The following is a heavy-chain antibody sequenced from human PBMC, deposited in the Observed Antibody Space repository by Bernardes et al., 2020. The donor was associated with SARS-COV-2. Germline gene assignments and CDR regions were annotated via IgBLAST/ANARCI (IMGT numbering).Heavy chain of an antibody. CDR2: ISSSSSFK. V-gene: IGHV3-21*01. J-gene: IGHJ4*02. Sequence: GGSLRLSCAASGFPFSSYTMNWVRQAPGKGLEWVSSISSSSSFKYYGDSVRGRFTISRDNAKNSLYLQMNSLRAEDTGVYYCASDPGDLGYLDYWGQGTLVTVSP. CDR1: GFPFSSYT. D-gene: IGHD7-27*01. CDR3: ASDPGDLGYLDY.